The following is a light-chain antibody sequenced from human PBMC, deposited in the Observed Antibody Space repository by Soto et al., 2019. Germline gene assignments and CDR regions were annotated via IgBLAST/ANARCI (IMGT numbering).Light chain of an antibody. V-gene: IGKV1-5*03. J-gene: IGKJ2*01. CDR3: QKYDSYYHP. CDR1: QSISSW. CDR2: KAS. Sequence: DIQMTQSPSTLSASVGDRVTITCRASQSISSWLAWYQQKPGKAPKLLIYKASSLESGVTSRFSGSGSGTEFTLTISSLQPDDFATYYCQKYDSYYHPFGQGTKLEIK.